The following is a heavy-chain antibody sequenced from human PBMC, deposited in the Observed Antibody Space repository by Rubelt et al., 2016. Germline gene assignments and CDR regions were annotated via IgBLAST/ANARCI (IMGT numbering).Heavy chain of an antibody. Sequence: QVQLVQSGAEVKKPGSSVKVSCKASGGTFSSYAISWVRQAPGQGLEWMGGIIPIFGTANYAQKFQGRVTITADNTTSTAYMGLSSLRSEDTAVYYCARDLVGVVITTHDAFDIWGQGTMVTVSS. D-gene: IGHD3-22*01. V-gene: IGHV1-69*06. J-gene: IGHJ3*02. CDR1: GGTFSSYA. CDR2: IIPIFGTA. CDR3: ARDLVGVVITTHDAFDI.